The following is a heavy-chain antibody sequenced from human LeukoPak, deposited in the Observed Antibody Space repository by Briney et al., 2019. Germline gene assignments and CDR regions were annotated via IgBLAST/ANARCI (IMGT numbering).Heavy chain of an antibody. V-gene: IGHV3-30*02. CDR1: GFTFSSYG. CDR2: IQYDGSNK. J-gene: IGHJ4*02. CDR3: AKDPDY. Sequence: PGGSLRLSCVASGFTFSSYGMHWLRQAPGKGLEWVAFIQYDGSNKYFADSVKGRFAISRDNSKKTLYLQMNSLRAEDTAVYYCAKDPDYWGQGTLVTVSS.